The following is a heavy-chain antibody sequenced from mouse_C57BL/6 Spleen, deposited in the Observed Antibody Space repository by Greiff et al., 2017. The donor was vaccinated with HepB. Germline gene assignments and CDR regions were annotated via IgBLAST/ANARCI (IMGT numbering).Heavy chain of an antibody. CDR1: GFNIKDYY. CDR3: TTGYYGSSFAY. CDR2: IDPEDGDT. J-gene: IGHJ3*01. V-gene: IGHV14-1*01. D-gene: IGHD1-1*01. Sequence: VQLQQSGAELVRPGASVKLSCTASGFNIKDYYMHWVKQRPEQGLEWIGRIDPEDGDTEYAPKFQGKATMTADTSSNTAYLQLSSLTSEDTAVYYCTTGYYGSSFAYWGQGTLVTVSA.